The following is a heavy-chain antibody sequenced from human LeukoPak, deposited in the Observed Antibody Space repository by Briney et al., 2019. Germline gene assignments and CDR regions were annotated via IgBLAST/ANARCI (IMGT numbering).Heavy chain of an antibody. CDR3: ARRSTIFGVVITRHPFDY. CDR2: INHSGST. D-gene: IGHD3-3*01. CDR1: GGSFSGYY. V-gene: IGHV4-34*01. J-gene: IGHJ4*02. Sequence: SETLSLTCAVYGGSFSGYYWSWIRQPPGKGLEWIGEINHSGSTNYNPSLKSRVTISVDTSKNQFSLKLSSVTAADTAVYYCARRSTIFGVVITRHPFDYWGQGTLVTVSS.